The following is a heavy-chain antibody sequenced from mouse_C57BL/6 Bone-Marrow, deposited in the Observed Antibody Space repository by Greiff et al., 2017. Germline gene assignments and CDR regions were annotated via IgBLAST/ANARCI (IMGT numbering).Heavy chain of an antibody. CDR1: GYAFSSSW. CDR3: ARGRRFAY. J-gene: IGHJ3*01. CDR2: IYPGDGDT. V-gene: IGHV1-82*01. Sequence: QVQLQQSGPELVKPGASVKISCKASGYAFSSSWMNWVKQRPGKGLEWIGRIYPGDGDTNYNGKFKGKATLTADKSSSTAYMQLSSLTSDDSAVYFCARGRRFAYWGQGTLVTVSA.